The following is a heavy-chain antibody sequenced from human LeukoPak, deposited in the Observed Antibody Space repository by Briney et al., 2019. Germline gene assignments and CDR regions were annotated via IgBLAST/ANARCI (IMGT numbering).Heavy chain of an antibody. CDR2: ISTYNGKT. CDR3: ARMLGPGAS. V-gene: IGHV1-18*01. CDR1: GYTFTKYG. J-gene: IGHJ5*02. Sequence: GASVKVSCKASGYTFTKYGIFWVRQAPGQGLEWMGWISTYNGKTTYAHNVQGRVTMTTDTSTSTAYLDLTNLRFDDTAIYYCARMLGPGASWGQGTLVTVSS. D-gene: IGHD1-26*01.